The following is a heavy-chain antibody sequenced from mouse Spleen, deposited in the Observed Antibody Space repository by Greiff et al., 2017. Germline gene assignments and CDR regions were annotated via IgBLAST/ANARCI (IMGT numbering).Heavy chain of an antibody. Sequence: VQGVESGPELVKPGASVKISCKASGYAFSSSWMNWVKQRPGQGLEWIGRIYPGDGDTNYNGKFKGKATLTADKSSSTAYMQLSSLTSVDSAVYFCARDYYGSKGAMDYWGQGTSVTVSS. J-gene: IGHJ4*01. CDR2: IYPGDGDT. V-gene: IGHV1-82*01. CDR3: ARDYYGSKGAMDY. CDR1: GYAFSSSW. D-gene: IGHD1-1*01.